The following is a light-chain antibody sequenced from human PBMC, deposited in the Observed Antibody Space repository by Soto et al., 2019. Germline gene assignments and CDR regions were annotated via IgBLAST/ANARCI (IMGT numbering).Light chain of an antibody. CDR1: QSLMHINGYNY. V-gene: IGKV2-28*01. CDR2: LGS. J-gene: IGKJ1*01. CDR3: MQALQTTCT. Sequence: DIVVTQSPLSLPVTPGEPASISCRSSQSLMHINGYNYLDWYLQKQGQSPQLXIYLGSNRESGVPDRFSGSGAGTDCTLKISRVEAEDVGVDYCMQALQTTCTFGQGTKVDIK.